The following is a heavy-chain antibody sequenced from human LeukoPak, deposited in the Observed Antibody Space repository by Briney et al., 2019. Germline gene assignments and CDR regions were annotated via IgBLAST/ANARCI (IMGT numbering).Heavy chain of an antibody. CDR2: IYYSGST. Sequence: SETLSLTCTVSGGSISSYYWSWIRQPPGKGLEWIGYIYYSGSTNYNPSLKSRVTISVDTSKNQFSLKLNSVTAADTAVYYCARRRGLSEGDYDYWGQGTLVTVSS. CDR3: ARRRGLSEGDYDY. CDR1: GGSISSYY. J-gene: IGHJ4*02. V-gene: IGHV4-59*08. D-gene: IGHD4-11*01.